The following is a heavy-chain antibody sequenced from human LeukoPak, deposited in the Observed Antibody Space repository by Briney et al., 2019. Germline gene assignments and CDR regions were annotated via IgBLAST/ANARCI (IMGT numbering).Heavy chain of an antibody. CDR1: GGSISSSSYY. CDR2: IYYSGST. Sequence: SETLSLTCTVSGGSISSSSYYWGWIRQPPGKGLEWIGSIYYSGSTYYNPSLKSRVTISVDTSKNQFSLKLSSVTAADTAVYYCARGVRGFDYWGQGTLVTVSS. V-gene: IGHV4-39*01. J-gene: IGHJ4*02. D-gene: IGHD3-10*01. CDR3: ARGVRGFDY.